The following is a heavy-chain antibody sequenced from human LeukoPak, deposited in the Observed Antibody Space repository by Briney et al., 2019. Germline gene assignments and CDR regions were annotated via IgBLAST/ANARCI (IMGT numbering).Heavy chain of an antibody. CDR3: ARDLGAHIVVEGDY. V-gene: IGHV1-69*13. CDR1: GGTFSSYA. D-gene: IGHD2-21*01. CDR2: IIPIFGTA. Sequence: SVKVSCKASGGTFSSYAISWVRQAPGQGLEWMGGIIPIFGTANYAQKFQGRVTITADESTSTAYMELSSLRSEDTAVYCCARDLGAHIVVEGDYWGQGTLVTVSS. J-gene: IGHJ4*02.